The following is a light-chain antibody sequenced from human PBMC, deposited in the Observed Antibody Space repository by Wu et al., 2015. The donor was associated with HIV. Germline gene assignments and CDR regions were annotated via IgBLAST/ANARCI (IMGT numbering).Light chain of an antibody. V-gene: IGKV1-8*01. J-gene: IGKJ1*01. CDR3: QQYYNFPPT. CDR2: SAS. CDR1: QPINNY. Sequence: AILMTQSPSSVSASTGDRVIITCRASQPINNYLAWYQQHPGKAPKLLISSASTSQSGVPSRFSGSGSGTDFTLTIDCLQSEDFAIYYCQQYYNFPPTFGQGTKVDIK.